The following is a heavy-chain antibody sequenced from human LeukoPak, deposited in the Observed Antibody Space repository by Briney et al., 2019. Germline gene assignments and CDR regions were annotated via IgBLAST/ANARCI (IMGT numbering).Heavy chain of an antibody. Sequence: PSETLSLTCTVSGGSISSGSYYWSWTRQPAGKGLEWIGRIYTSGSTNYNPSLKSRVTISVDTSKNQFSLKLSSVTAADTAVYYCARVVPAAQGDYWGQGTLVTVSS. CDR2: IYTSGST. J-gene: IGHJ4*02. CDR1: GGSISSGSYY. CDR3: ARVVPAAQGDY. D-gene: IGHD2-2*01. V-gene: IGHV4-61*02.